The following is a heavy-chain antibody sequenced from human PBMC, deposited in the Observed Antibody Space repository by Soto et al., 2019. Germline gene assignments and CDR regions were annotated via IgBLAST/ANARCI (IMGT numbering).Heavy chain of an antibody. D-gene: IGHD3-22*01. CDR1: GFTFSAYA. CDR2: ISGNGGNT. Sequence: EVQLVESGGNLVQPGGSLRLSCAASGFTFSAYALSWVRQAPGKGLEWVSIISGNGGNTYYADSVRGRLTISRDNFKNTLYLQIHSLRAEDTAVYFCAKDRETSEEPTIIGYYYNGMDVWGRGTTVTVSS. V-gene: IGHV3-23*04. CDR3: AKDRETSEEPTIIGYYYNGMDV. J-gene: IGHJ6*02.